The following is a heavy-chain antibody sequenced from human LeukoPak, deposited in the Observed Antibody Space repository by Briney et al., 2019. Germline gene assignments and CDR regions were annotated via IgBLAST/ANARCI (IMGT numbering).Heavy chain of an antibody. CDR1: GFTFSSYG. J-gene: IGHJ4*02. CDR2: ISYDGSNK. CDR3: ANGKSLDY. V-gene: IGHV3-30*18. Sequence: GRSLRLSCAASGFTFSSYGMHWVRQAPGKGLEWVAVISYDGSNKYYADSVKGRFTISRDNSKNTLYLQMNSLRAEDTAVYYCANGKSLDYWGQGTLVTVSS.